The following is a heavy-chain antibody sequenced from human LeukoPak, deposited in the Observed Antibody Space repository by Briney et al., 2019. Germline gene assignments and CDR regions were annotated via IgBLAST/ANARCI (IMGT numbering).Heavy chain of an antibody. CDR3: ARDMADIVATIQDY. D-gene: IGHD5-12*01. CDR2: INPNSGGT. V-gene: IGHV1-2*02. Sequence: ASVKVSCKASVYTFTGYYMHWVRQAPGQGLEWMGWINPNSGGTNYAQKFQGRVTMTRDTSISTAYMELSRLRSDDTAVYYCARDMADIVATIQDYWGQGTLVTVSS. J-gene: IGHJ4*02. CDR1: VYTFTGYY.